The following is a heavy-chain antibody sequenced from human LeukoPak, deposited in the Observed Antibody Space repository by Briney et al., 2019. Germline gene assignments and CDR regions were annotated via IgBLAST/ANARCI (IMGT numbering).Heavy chain of an antibody. CDR2: ISGNGGNT. CDR1: GLTFSSHA. V-gene: IGHV3-23*01. D-gene: IGHD2-8*01. Sequence: GGSLRLSCAVSGLTFSSHAMSWVRQAPGKGLEWVPAISGNGGNTYYADSVKGRFTISRDNSKDTLYLQMNSLRVEDTAVYCCANNEWHWGQGTLVTVSS. CDR3: ANNEWH. J-gene: IGHJ1*01.